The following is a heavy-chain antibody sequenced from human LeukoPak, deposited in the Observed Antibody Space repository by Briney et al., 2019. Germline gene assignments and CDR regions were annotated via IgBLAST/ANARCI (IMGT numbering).Heavy chain of an antibody. CDR2: IYHSGST. CDR1: GYSISSGYY. Sequence: SETLSLTCTVSGYSISSGYYWGWIRQPPGKGLEWIGSIYHSGSTYYNPSLKSRVTISVDTSKNQFSLKLSSVTAADTAVYYCARVVPXXDSXSSLIDXWGQGTLVTXSS. CDR3: ARVVPXXDSXSSLIDX. J-gene: IGHJ4*02. D-gene: IGHD6-6*01. V-gene: IGHV4-38-2*02.